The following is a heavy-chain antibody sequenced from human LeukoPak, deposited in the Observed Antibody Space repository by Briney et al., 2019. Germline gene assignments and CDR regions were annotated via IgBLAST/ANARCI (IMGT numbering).Heavy chain of an antibody. CDR3: ARGGNYWPQWWFDP. CDR1: GGSISTYY. J-gene: IGHJ5*02. V-gene: IGHV4-59*01. CDR2: IYYTGST. D-gene: IGHD1-26*01. Sequence: SETLSLTCTVSGGSISTYYWSWIRQPPGKGLEWICYIYYTGSTSYNPSLNSRATMSLDASKNQFSLELNSVTPADTAVYYCARGGNYWPQWWFDPWGRGTLVSVSS.